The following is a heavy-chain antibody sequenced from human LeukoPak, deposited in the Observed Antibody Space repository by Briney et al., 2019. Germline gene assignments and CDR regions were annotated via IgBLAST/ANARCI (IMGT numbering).Heavy chain of an antibody. D-gene: IGHD1-26*01. J-gene: IGHJ3*02. V-gene: IGHV1-18*01. Sequence: GASVKVSCKASGYTFTSYGISWVRQAPGQGLEWMGWISAYNGNTNYAQKLQGRVTMTTDTSTSTAYMELRSLGSDDTAVYYCARDGVRELTSPDAFDIWGQGTMVTVSS. CDR1: GYTFTSYG. CDR3: ARDGVRELTSPDAFDI. CDR2: ISAYNGNT.